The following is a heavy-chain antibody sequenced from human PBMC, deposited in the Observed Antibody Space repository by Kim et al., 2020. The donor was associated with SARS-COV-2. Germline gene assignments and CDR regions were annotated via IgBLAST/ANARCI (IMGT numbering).Heavy chain of an antibody. Sequence: GGSLRLSCAASGFTFSGSAMHWVRQASGKGLEWVGRIRSKANSYATAYAASVKGRFTISRDDSKNTAYLQMNSLKTEDTAVYYCTSYGDYVRKDVGYWGQGTLVTVSS. CDR2: IRSKANSYAT. CDR3: TSYGDYVRKDVGY. V-gene: IGHV3-73*01. CDR1: GFTFSGSA. J-gene: IGHJ4*02. D-gene: IGHD4-17*01.